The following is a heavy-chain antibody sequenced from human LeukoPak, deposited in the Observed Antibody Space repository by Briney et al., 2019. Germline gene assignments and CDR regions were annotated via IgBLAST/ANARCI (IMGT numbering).Heavy chain of an antibody. J-gene: IGHJ4*02. CDR1: GFTFSSYA. Sequence: GGSLRLSCAASGFTFSSYAMSWVRQAPGKGLEWVSAISGSGDSTYYADSVKGRFTISRDNSKNTLYLQMNSLRAEDTAVYYCASSAGVVPAAERDLDYWGQGTLVTVSS. CDR3: ASSAGVVPAAERDLDY. D-gene: IGHD2-2*01. V-gene: IGHV3-23*01. CDR2: ISGSGDST.